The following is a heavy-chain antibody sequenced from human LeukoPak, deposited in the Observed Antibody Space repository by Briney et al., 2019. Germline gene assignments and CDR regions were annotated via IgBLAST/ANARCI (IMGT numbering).Heavy chain of an antibody. V-gene: IGHV4-31*03. Sequence: SETLSLTCTVSGGSISSSSYYWGWIRQHPGKGLEWIGYIYYSGSTYYNPSLKSRVTISVDTSKNQFSLKLSSVTAADTAVYYCARGFYCSGGSCYSLSWFDPWGQGTLVTVSS. CDR3: ARGFYCSGGSCYSLSWFDP. D-gene: IGHD2-15*01. J-gene: IGHJ5*02. CDR2: IYYSGST. CDR1: GGSISSSSYY.